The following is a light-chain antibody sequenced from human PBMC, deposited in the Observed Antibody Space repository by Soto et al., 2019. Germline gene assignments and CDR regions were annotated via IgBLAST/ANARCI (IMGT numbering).Light chain of an antibody. J-gene: IGKJ1*01. CDR2: GAS. CDR1: QSVSSN. V-gene: IGKV3-15*01. Sequence: EIVMTQSPATLSVSAGEIATLSCRASQSVSSNLAWYQQKPGQAPRLLIYGASRRDTGIPDRFSGSGYGTDFTLTISRLEPEDFAVYYCQAWTFGQGTKVDIK. CDR3: QAWT.